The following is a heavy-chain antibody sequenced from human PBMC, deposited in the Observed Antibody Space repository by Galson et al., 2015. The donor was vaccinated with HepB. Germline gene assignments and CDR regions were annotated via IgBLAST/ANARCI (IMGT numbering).Heavy chain of an antibody. CDR2: ISYDGSNK. D-gene: IGHD4-17*01. V-gene: IGHV3-30*03. J-gene: IGHJ3*02. CDR3: AADMTTYDAFDI. Sequence: SLRLSCAASGFTFSSYGMHWVRQAPGKGLEWVAVISYDGSNKYYADSVKGRFTISRDNSKNTLYLQMNSLRAEDTAVYYCAADMTTYDAFDIWDQGTMVTVSS. CDR1: GFTFSSYG.